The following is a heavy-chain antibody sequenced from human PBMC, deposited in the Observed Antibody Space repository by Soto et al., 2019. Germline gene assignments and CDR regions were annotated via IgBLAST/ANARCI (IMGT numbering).Heavy chain of an antibody. J-gene: IGHJ3*02. CDR1: GGSSSSGGYS. CDR3: ARGSYSGYDFAFDI. Sequence: TLYLTSSVSGGSSSSGGYSWTWIRQPPGKGLEWIGYIYHSGSTYYNPSLKSRVTISVDRSNNQFSLQLSSVTAADTAVYYCARGSYSGYDFAFDIWVQGPMVTVSS. D-gene: IGHD5-12*01. V-gene: IGHV4-30-2*01. CDR2: IYHSGST.